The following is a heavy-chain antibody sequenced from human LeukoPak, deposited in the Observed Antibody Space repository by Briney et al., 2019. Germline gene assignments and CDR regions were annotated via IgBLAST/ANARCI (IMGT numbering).Heavy chain of an antibody. CDR2: IIPILGIG. V-gene: IGHV1-69*04. Sequence: SVKVSCKASGGTFSSYTISWVRQAPGQGLEWMGRIIPILGIGNYAQKCQGRVTITADKSTSTAYMELSSLRSEDTAVYYCARDLREWELKVYYYYGMDVWGQGTTVTVSS. CDR1: GGTFSSYT. J-gene: IGHJ6*02. CDR3: ARDLREWELKVYYYYGMDV. D-gene: IGHD1-26*01.